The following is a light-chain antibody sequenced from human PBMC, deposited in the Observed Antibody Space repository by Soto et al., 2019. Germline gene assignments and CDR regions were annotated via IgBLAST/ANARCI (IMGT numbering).Light chain of an antibody. CDR1: SSDVGAFNY. CDR2: DVS. Sequence: QSALTQPASVSGSPGQAITISCSGTSSDVGAFNYVSWYQQHPGKAPKLMIYDVSNRPSGVSNRFSGSKSGNTASLTISGLRAEDEADYYCAAWDDSLSGAVFGGGTQLTVL. CDR3: AAWDDSLSGAV. J-gene: IGLJ7*01. V-gene: IGLV2-14*03.